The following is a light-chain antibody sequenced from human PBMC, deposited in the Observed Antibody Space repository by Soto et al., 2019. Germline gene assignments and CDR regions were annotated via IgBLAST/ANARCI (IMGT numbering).Light chain of an antibody. CDR1: QSINTW. Sequence: DIQMSQSPSTLYASLGDRVTVTCRASQSINTWLAWYQQKPGKAPKLLMYKASTLQSGVPSRFSGNGSGTEFNLTISSLQPDDLAIYYCQQYSSSLLTCGGGTKVDIK. CDR2: KAS. J-gene: IGKJ4*01. CDR3: QQYSSSLLT. V-gene: IGKV1-5*03.